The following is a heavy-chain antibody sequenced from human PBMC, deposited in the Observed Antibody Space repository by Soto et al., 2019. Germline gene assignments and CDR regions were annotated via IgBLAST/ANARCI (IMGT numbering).Heavy chain of an antibody. D-gene: IGHD3-9*01. J-gene: IGHJ4*02. CDR3: GRLEGLATISYYFDY. Sequence: GSLRLSCAASGFTFSSYGMHWVRQAPGKGLEWIGSVYYSGSTYYNPSLESRVTISVDKSENQFSLKLMSLSAADTAVYYCGRLEGLATISYYFDYWGQGALVTVSS. V-gene: IGHV4-39*01. CDR1: GFTFSSYG. CDR2: VYYSGST.